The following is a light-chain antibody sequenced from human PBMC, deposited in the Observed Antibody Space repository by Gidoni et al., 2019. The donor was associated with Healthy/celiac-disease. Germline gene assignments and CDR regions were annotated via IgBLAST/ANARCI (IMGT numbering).Light chain of an antibody. V-gene: IGKV3-15*01. CDR2: GAS. CDR3: QQYNNWPPLT. Sequence: DIVMTQSPATLSVSPGERATLSCRASQSVSSNLAWYQQKPGQAPRLLIYGASTRATGSPARFSGSGSGTEFTLTISSRQSEDFAVYYCQQYNNWPPLTFGGGTKVEIK. J-gene: IGKJ4*01. CDR1: QSVSSN.